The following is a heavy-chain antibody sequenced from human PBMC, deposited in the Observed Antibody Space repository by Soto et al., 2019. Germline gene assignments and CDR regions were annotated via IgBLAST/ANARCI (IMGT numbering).Heavy chain of an antibody. Sequence: QVQLVQSGAEVKKPGASVKVSCKASGYTFTSYDINWVRQATGQGLEWMGWMNPNSGNTGYAQKFQGRVTMTRNTSFSKAYMELSNVRADDTAVYYCARSPPGYDYGDCGSRWDYYYGMDVWGQGPTVTVSS. CDR3: ARSPPGYDYGDCGSRWDYYYGMDV. D-gene: IGHD4-17*01. CDR2: MNPNSGNT. V-gene: IGHV1-8*01. CDR1: GYTFTSYD. J-gene: IGHJ6*01.